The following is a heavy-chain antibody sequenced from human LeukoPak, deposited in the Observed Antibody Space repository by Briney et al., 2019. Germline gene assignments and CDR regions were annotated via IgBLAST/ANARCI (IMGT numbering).Heavy chain of an antibody. Sequence: ASVKVSCKASGYTFTSYYMHWVRQAPGQGLEWMGIINPSGGSTSYAQKFRGRVTMTRDTSTSTVYMELSSLRSEDTAVYYCARDGGQWELLIWGQGTLVTVSS. CDR2: INPSGGST. CDR1: GYTFTSYY. D-gene: IGHD1-26*01. V-gene: IGHV1-46*01. CDR3: ARDGGQWELLI. J-gene: IGHJ4*02.